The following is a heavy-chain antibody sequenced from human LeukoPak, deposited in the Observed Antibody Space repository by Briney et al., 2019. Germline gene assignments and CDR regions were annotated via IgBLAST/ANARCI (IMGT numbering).Heavy chain of an antibody. D-gene: IGHD3-3*01. CDR3: ARGEYYDFWSGSLPDY. CDR2: INHSRST. J-gene: IGHJ4*02. Sequence: SETLSLTCAVYGGSFSGYYWSWIRQPPGKGLEWIGEINHSRSTNYNPSLKSRVSISVDTSKNQFSLKLSSVTAADTAVYYCARGEYYDFWSGSLPDYWGQGTLVTVSS. V-gene: IGHV4-34*01. CDR1: GGSFSGYY.